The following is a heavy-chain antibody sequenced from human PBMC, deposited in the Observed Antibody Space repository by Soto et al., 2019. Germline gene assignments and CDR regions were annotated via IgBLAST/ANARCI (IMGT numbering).Heavy chain of an antibody. CDR3: ARGYISSLYENNWFDP. D-gene: IGHD6-13*01. J-gene: IGHJ5*02. CDR2: IYWDDDK. Sequence: QITLKESGPTLVKPTQTLTLTCTFSGFSLTTSGVGVGWIRQPPGKALEWLALIYWDDDKRYRPSLKSRLTIPKDTSKNQVVLTMTNMGPVDTATYYCARGYISSLYENNWFDPWGQGILVTVSS. V-gene: IGHV2-5*02. CDR1: GFSLTTSGVG.